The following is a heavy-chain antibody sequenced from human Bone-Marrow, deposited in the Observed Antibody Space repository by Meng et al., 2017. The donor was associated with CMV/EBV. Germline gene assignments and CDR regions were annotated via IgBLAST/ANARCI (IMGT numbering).Heavy chain of an antibody. J-gene: IGHJ4*02. V-gene: IGHV3-49*04. Sequence: GGSLRLSCTPSGFTFGDYAMTWVRQAPGKGLEWVGFIRSKPYGGTTEYAASVKGRFTISRDDSKSIAYLQMNSLKTEDTAVYYCARDWLSDIVVVPAAIFDYWGQGTLVTVSS. CDR1: GFTFGDYA. CDR2: IRSKPYGGTT. CDR3: ARDWLSDIVVVPAAIFDY. D-gene: IGHD2-2*01.